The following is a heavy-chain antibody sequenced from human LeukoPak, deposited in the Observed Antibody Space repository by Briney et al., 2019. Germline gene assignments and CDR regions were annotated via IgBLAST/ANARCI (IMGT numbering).Heavy chain of an antibody. CDR2: INPNRGET. CDR3: VRSPTSGTYYNRPYYFDY. CDR1: GYTFTAYL. V-gene: IGHV1-2*02. D-gene: IGHD3-10*01. Sequence: GASVKVSCEASGYTFTAYLLHWVRQAPGQGLEWMGWINPNRGETDYAQNFQGRVTMTRDTSINTAYMDPNRLRPDDTAVYYCVRSPTSGTYYNRPYYFDYWGQGTLVTVSS. J-gene: IGHJ4*02.